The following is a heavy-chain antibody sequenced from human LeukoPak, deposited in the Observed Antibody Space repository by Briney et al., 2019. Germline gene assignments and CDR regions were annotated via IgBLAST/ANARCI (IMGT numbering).Heavy chain of an antibody. D-gene: IGHD6-6*01. J-gene: IGHJ6*02. CDR3: AKDHSNSEKDV. V-gene: IGHV3-30*01. CDR1: GFTFSSYA. Sequence: GRSLRLSCAASGFTFSSYAMHWVRQAPGKGLEWVAVISYDGSNKYYADSVKGRFTISRDNSKNTLYLQMNSLRAEDTAVYYCAKDHSNSEKDVWGQGTTVTVSS. CDR2: ISYDGSNK.